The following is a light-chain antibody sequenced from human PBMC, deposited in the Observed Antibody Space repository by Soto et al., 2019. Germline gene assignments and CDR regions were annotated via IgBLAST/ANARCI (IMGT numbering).Light chain of an antibody. Sequence: QPASVSGSPGQSITISCTGTSSDVGGYNYVSWYQQHPGKAPKLMIYDVSNRPSGVSNRFSGSKSGNTASLTISGLQAEDEADYYCSSYTSSSTLEGVFGTGTKLTVL. CDR2: DVS. J-gene: IGLJ1*01. V-gene: IGLV2-14*01. CDR1: SSDVGGYNY. CDR3: SSYTSSSTLEGV.